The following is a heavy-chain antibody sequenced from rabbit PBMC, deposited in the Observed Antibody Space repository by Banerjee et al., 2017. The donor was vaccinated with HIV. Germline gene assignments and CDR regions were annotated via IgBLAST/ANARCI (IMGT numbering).Heavy chain of an antibody. D-gene: IGHD6-1*01. J-gene: IGHJ4*01. CDR1: GFSFSDSYY. Sequence: QEQLEESGGDLVKPEGSLTLTCTASGFSFSDSYYICWVRQAPGKGLEWIACIYVGSSGGTYYASWAKGRFTISTTSSTTVTLQMTSLTAADTATYFCASQGYTYGYAGYAYATPLFSLWGPGTLVTVS. CDR2: IYVGSSGGT. CDR3: ASQGYTYGYAGYAYATPLFSL. V-gene: IGHV1S45*01.